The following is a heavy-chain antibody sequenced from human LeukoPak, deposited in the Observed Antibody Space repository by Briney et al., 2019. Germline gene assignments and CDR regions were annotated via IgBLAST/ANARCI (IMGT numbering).Heavy chain of an antibody. V-gene: IGHV1-69*13. CDR3: ARGSSGGSCYSCWFDP. CDR1: GGTFSSYA. J-gene: IGHJ5*02. Sequence: ASVKVSCKASGGTFSSYAISWVRQAPGQGLEWMGGIIPIFGTADYAQKFQGRVTIIADESTSTAYMELSSLRSEDTAVYYCARGSSGGSCYSCWFDPWGQGTLVTVSS. D-gene: IGHD2-15*01. CDR2: IIPIFGTA.